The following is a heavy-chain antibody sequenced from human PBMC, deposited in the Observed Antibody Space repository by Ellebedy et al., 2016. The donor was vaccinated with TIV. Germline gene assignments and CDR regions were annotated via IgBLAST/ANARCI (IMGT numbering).Heavy chain of an antibody. J-gene: IGHJ3*02. CDR1: GYSFTSYW. CDR3: AGGSSGSYGGAAFDI. D-gene: IGHD1-26*01. V-gene: IGHV5-51*01. CDR2: IYPGDSDT. Sequence: GESLKISXKGSGYSFTSYWIGWVRQMPGKGLEWMGIIYPGDSDTRYSPSFQGQVTISADKSISTAYLQWSSLKASDTAMYYCAGGSSGSYGGAAFDIWGQGTMVTVSS.